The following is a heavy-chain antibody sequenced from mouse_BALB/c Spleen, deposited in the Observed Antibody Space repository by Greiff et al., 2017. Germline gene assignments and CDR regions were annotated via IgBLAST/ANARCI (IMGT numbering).Heavy chain of an antibody. V-gene: IGHV1-12*01. CDR3: ARGGTYYRYDDAMDY. J-gene: IGHJ4*01. Sequence: LQQPGAELVKPGASVKMSCKASGYTFTSYNMHWVKQTPGQGLEWIGAIYPGNGDTSYNQKFKGKATLTADKSSSTAYMQLSSLTSEDSAVYYCARGGTYYRYDDAMDYWGQGTSVTVSS. CDR1: GYTFTSYN. D-gene: IGHD2-14*01. CDR2: IYPGNGDT.